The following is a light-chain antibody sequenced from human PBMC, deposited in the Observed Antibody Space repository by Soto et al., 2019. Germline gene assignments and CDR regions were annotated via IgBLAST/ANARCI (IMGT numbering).Light chain of an antibody. J-gene: IGKJ2*01. CDR2: DAS. CDR1: QSTGGW. CDR3: LQYNSYPYT. Sequence: DIQMTQSPSTLSASVGDRVTITSRASQSTGGWLAWFQQKPGKAPKLLIYDASNLQSGVPRRFSGSGAWTEVTLTISGLQPDDFAAYYCLQYNSYPYTFGQGTKLEIK. V-gene: IGKV1-5*01.